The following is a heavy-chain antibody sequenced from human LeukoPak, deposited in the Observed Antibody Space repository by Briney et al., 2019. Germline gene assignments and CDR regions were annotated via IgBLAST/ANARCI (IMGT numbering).Heavy chain of an antibody. D-gene: IGHD1-26*01. J-gene: IGHJ4*02. CDR3: ARETPRRWKLHYFDY. CDR2: INAGNGNT. V-gene: IGHV1-3*01. Sequence: ASVKVSCKASGYTFTSYAMHWVRQAPGQRLEWMGWINAGNGNTKYSQKFQGRVTITRDTSASTAYMELSSLRSEDTAVYYCARETPRRWKLHYFDYWGQGTLVTVSS. CDR1: GYTFTSYA.